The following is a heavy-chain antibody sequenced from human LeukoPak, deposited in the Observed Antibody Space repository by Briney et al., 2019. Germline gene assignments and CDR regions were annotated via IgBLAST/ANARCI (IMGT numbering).Heavy chain of an antibody. CDR3: ARSLSSRFSGPRRPYYFDS. V-gene: IGHV3-21*01. CDR2: ISSSSSYI. J-gene: IGHJ4*02. CDR1: GFTFSSYS. Sequence: PGGSLRLSCEASGFTFSSYSMNWVRQAPGKGLEWVSSISSSSSYIYYADSLKGRFTISRDNAKNSLYLQMNSLRAEDTAVYYCARSLSSRFSGPRRPYYFDSWGQGTLVTVSS. D-gene: IGHD3-16*02.